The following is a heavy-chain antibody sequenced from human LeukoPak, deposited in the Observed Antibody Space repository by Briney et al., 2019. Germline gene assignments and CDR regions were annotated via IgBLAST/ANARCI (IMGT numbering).Heavy chain of an antibody. Sequence: GGSLRLSCAASGFTFSRYWMHWVRQAPGKGLVWVSRVNSDGSSTTYADSVKGRFTISRDNAKNSLYLQMNSLRAEDTAVYYCAELGITMIGGVWGKGTTVTISS. CDR2: VNSDGSST. CDR3: AELGITMIGGV. V-gene: IGHV3-74*01. D-gene: IGHD3-10*02. J-gene: IGHJ6*04. CDR1: GFTFSRYW.